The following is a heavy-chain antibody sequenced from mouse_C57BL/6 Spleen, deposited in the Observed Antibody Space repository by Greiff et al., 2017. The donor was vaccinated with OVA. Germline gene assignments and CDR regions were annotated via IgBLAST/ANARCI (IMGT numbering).Heavy chain of an antibody. D-gene: IGHD2-2*01. CDR1: GYTFTDYY. CDR3: ARWDGYDVRDY. V-gene: IGHV1-26*01. Sequence: EVQLQQSGPELVKPGASVKISCKASGYTFTDYYMNWVKQSHGKSLEWIGDINPNNGGTSYNQKFKGKATLTVDKSSSTAYMELRSLTSEDSAVYYCARWDGYDVRDYWGQGTSVTVSS. CDR2: INPNNGGT. J-gene: IGHJ4*01.